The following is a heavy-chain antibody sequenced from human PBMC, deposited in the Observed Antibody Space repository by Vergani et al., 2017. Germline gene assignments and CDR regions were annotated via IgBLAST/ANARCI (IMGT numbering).Heavy chain of an antibody. Sequence: QVQLVQSGAEVKKPGSSVKVSCKASGGTFSSYAISWVRQAPGQGLEWMGGIIPIFGTANYAQKFQGRVTITADESTSTAYMELSSLRSEDTAVYYCARDSAHITMVLGVINSHYYYYGMDVWGQGTTVTVSS. CDR3: ARDSAHITMVLGVINSHYYYYGMDV. CDR1: GGTFSSYA. D-gene: IGHD3-10*01. V-gene: IGHV1-69*01. J-gene: IGHJ6*02. CDR2: IIPIFGTA.